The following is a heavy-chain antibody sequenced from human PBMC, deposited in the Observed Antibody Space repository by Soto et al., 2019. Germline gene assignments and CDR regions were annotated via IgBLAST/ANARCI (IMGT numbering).Heavy chain of an antibody. J-gene: IGHJ4*02. V-gene: IGHV4-30-4*01. CDR2: ISYSGTT. CDR1: GGSISSGNYY. CDR3: ATMGTPVTGLYYFDP. D-gene: IGHD4-17*01. Sequence: SETLSLTCTVSGGSISSGNYYWSWIRQPPGKGLEWIGFISYSGTTHYSASLRSRVSISVDTSKNQFSLDLSSVTAADTAVYYCATMGTPVTGLYYFDPWGPGTLVTVSS.